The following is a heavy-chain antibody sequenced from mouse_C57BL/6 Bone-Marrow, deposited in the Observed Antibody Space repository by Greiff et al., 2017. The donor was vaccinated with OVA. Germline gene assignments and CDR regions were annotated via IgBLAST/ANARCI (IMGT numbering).Heavy chain of an antibody. CDR3: TRGGLGYYFDY. D-gene: IGHD3-3*01. Sequence: QVHVKQSGAELVRPGASVTLSCKASGYTFTDYEMHWVKQTPVHGLEWIGAIDPETGGTAYNQKFKGKAILTADKSSSTAYMELRSLTSEDSAVYYCTRGGLGYYFDYWGQGTTLTVSS. CDR1: GYTFTDYE. V-gene: IGHV1-15*01. J-gene: IGHJ2*01. CDR2: IDPETGGT.